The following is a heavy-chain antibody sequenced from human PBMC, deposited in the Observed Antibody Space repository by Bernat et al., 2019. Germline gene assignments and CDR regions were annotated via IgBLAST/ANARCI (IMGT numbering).Heavy chain of an antibody. CDR1: GDSISSNRAG. CDR2: TYFSSKWYS. CDR3: ARGGRGSSWRYFDF. J-gene: IGHJ4*02. V-gene: IGHV6-1*01. Sequence: QVQLQQSGPGLVKPSQTLSLTCAMSGDSISSNRAGWNWIRQSPSRGLEWLGRTYFSSKWYSDYAVSVKSRISFNPDTAKNQVSLQLNSVTPDDTAVYYCARGGRGSSWRYFDFWGQGTLVTVSS. D-gene: IGHD6-13*01.